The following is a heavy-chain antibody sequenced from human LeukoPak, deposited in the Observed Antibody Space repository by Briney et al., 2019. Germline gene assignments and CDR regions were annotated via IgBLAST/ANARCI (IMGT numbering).Heavy chain of an antibody. CDR2: IYHSGST. Sequence: SETLSLTCTVSGYSISSGYYWGWIRQPPGKGLEWIGSIYHSGSTYYNPSLKSRVTISVDTSKNQFSLKLSSVTAADTAVYYCATIGNSYSGYYWGQGTLVTVSS. CDR1: GYSISSGYY. D-gene: IGHD5-12*01. J-gene: IGHJ4*02. V-gene: IGHV4-38-2*02. CDR3: ATIGNSYSGYY.